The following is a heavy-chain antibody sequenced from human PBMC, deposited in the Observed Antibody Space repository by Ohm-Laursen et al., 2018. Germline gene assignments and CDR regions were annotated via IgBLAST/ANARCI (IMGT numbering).Heavy chain of an antibody. D-gene: IGHD3-22*01. J-gene: IGHJ4*02. Sequence: SLRLSCSASGFTFSSYAMSWVRQAPGKGLEWVSAISNSGDSTYYADSVKGRFTISRDTSKSAVSLQMNSLTAEDTAVYYCARDADTSSHYSNFDYWGQGTLVTVSS. CDR3: ARDADTSSHYSNFDY. V-gene: IGHV3-23*01. CDR1: GFTFSSYA. CDR2: ISNSGDST.